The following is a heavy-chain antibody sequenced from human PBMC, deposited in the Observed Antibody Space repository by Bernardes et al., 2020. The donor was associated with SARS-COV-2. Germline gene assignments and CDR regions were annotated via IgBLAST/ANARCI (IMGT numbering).Heavy chain of an antibody. CDR3: ARETKDIVVVPAATLFDY. CDR2: TYYRSKWYN. CDR1: GDSVSSNSAA. D-gene: IGHD2-2*01. Sequence: TLSLTCAISGDSVSSNSAAWNWIRQSPSRGLEWLGRTYYRSKWYNDYAVSVKSRITINPDTSKNQFSLQLNSVTPEDTAVYYCARETKDIVVVPAATLFDYWGQGTLVTVSS. J-gene: IGHJ4*02. V-gene: IGHV6-1*01.